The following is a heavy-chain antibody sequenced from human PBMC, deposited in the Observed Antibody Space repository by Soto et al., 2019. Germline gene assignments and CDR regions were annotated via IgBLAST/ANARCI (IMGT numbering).Heavy chain of an antibody. Sequence: GGSLRLSCAASGFTFSSYWMHWVRQAPGKGLVWVSRINSDGSSTSYADSVKGRFTISRDNAKNTLYLQMNSLRAEDTAVYYCARGYSSTCCYFDYWGQGTLVTVSS. CDR1: GFTFSSYW. CDR2: INSDGSST. J-gene: IGHJ4*02. D-gene: IGHD6-13*01. CDR3: ARGYSSTCCYFDY. V-gene: IGHV3-74*01.